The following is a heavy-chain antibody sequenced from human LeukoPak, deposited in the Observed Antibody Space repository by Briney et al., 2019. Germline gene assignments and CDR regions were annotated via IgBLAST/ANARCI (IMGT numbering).Heavy chain of an antibody. CDR3: ASPLAGTSFANYFDY. Sequence: GGSLRLSCVASGFTFSSYAMSWVRQAPGKGLEWVSAISGSGGSTYYADSVKGRFTISRDNSKNTLYLQMNSLRAEDTAVYYCASPLAGTSFANYFDYWGQGTLVTVSS. V-gene: IGHV3-23*01. CDR1: GFTFSSYA. J-gene: IGHJ4*02. D-gene: IGHD2-2*01. CDR2: ISGSGGST.